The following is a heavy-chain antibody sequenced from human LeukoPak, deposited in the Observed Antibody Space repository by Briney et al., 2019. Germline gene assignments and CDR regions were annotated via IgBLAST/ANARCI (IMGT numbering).Heavy chain of an antibody. CDR2: ISSSSSYI. J-gene: IGHJ4*02. D-gene: IGHD1-20*01. CDR1: GFTFSSYS. CDR3: AKGTNWSPLDFDY. Sequence: PGGSLRLSCAASGFTFSSYSMNWVRQAPGKGLEWVSSISSSSSYIYYADSVKGRFTISRDNAKNSLYLQMNSLRAEDTAVYYCAKGTNWSPLDFDYWGQGTLLTVSS. V-gene: IGHV3-21*01.